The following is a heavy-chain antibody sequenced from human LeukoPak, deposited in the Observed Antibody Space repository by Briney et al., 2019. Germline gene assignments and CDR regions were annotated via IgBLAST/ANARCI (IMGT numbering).Heavy chain of an antibody. CDR3: ARVFWEKDGFIGAFDI. D-gene: IGHD3-3*01. Sequence: PGGSLRLSCAASGFTVSGNYMSWARQAPGKGLEWGSIIYSGDSTYYADSVKGGFTISRDNSKITLYLQMNSLRAEDTAVYYCARVFWEKDGFIGAFDIWGQGTMVTVSS. V-gene: IGHV3-66*01. J-gene: IGHJ3*02. CDR2: IYSGDST. CDR1: GFTVSGNY.